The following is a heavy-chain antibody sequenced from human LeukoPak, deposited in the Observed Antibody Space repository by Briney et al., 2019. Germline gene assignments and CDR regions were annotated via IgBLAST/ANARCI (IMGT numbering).Heavy chain of an antibody. Sequence: PGGSLRLSCAASGFTFSSYSMNWVRQAPGKGLEWVSSISGSSSYIYYADSVKGRFTISRDSAKNSLYLQMNSLRAEDTAVYYCARDRKRDCSSTSCPRGAGYWGQGTLVTVSS. CDR3: ARDRKRDCSSTSCPRGAGY. D-gene: IGHD2-2*01. V-gene: IGHV3-21*01. J-gene: IGHJ4*02. CDR1: GFTFSSYS. CDR2: ISGSSSYI.